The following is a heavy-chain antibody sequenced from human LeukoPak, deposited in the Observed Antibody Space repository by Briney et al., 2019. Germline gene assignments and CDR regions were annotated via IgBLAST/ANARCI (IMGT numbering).Heavy chain of an antibody. CDR2: ISSSGSTI. J-gene: IGHJ2*01. CDR1: GFTFSSYE. CDR3: ARGEYYYDSSGYGVYFDL. Sequence: GGSLRLSCGASGFTFSSYEMNWVRQAPGKGLEWVSYISSSGSTIYYADSVKGRFTISRDNAKNSLYLQMNSLRAEDTAVYYCARGEYYYDSSGYGVYFDLWGRGTLVTVSS. V-gene: IGHV3-48*03. D-gene: IGHD3-22*01.